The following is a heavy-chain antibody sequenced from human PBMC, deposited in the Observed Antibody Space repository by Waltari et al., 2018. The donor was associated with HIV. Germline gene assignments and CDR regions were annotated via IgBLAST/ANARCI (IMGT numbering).Heavy chain of an antibody. D-gene: IGHD3-3*01. CDR1: GYTFINND. Sequence: QVQLVQSGAEVKKPGASVKVSCKASGYTFINNDIKWVRQAPGQGLVWMGWMSPNSGNAGYAPNFQGRVTMTRNTSTTTAYMELTDLRSADTAVYFCARGRGRYDFWSGYSSPGDAFDIWGQGTVVIVSS. CDR3: ARGRGRYDFWSGYSSPGDAFDI. CDR2: MSPNSGNA. V-gene: IGHV1-8*01. J-gene: IGHJ3*02.